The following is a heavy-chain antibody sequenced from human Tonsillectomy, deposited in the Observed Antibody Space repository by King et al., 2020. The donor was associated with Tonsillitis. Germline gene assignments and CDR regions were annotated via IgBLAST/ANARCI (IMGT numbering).Heavy chain of an antibody. J-gene: IGHJ4*02. Sequence: VQLVQSGAEVKKPGASVKVSCKASGYTFSTSCISWVRQAPGQGLDWMCWISGYHGYTNYAQVVQDRLTLTTDKSTNTAYMELRSLRSDDTAIYYCARDNVVLVPAVIDYWGQGTLVTVSS. CDR2: ISGYHGYT. D-gene: IGHD2-2*01. V-gene: IGHV1-18*01. CDR1: GYTFSTSC. CDR3: ARDNVVLVPAVIDY.